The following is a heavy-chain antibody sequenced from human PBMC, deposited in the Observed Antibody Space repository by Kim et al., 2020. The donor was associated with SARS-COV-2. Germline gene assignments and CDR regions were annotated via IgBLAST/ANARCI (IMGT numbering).Heavy chain of an antibody. CDR2: IIPILGIA. J-gene: IGHJ4*02. Sequence: SVKVSCKASGGTFSSYAISWVRQALGQGLEWMGRIIPILGIANYAQKFQGRVTITADKSTSTAYMELSSLRSEDTAVYYCARDLGAPYLPGTLDYWGQGTLVTVSS. D-gene: IGHD6-13*01. CDR3: ARDLGAPYLPGTLDY. V-gene: IGHV1-69*04. CDR1: GGTFSSYA.